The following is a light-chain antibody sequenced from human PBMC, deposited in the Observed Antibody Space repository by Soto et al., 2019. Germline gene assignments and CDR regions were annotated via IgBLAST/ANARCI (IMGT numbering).Light chain of an antibody. Sequence: QTVVTQETSFSVSPGGTVKLTCGLSSGSVSTSYYPRWYQQTPGQAPRTLIYSTNTRSSGVPDRFSGSILGNKAALTITGAQADDESDYYCVLYMGRGISVFGGGTQLTVL. V-gene: IGLV8-61*01. CDR3: VLYMGRGISV. CDR2: STN. CDR1: SGSVSTSYY. J-gene: IGLJ2*01.